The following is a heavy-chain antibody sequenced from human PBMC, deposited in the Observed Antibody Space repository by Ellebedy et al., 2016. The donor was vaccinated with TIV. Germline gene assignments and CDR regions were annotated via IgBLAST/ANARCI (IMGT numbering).Heavy chain of an antibody. J-gene: IGHJ1*01. CDR1: GYTLTELS. V-gene: IGHV1-24*01. Sequence: ASVKVSXXVSGYTLTELSMHWVRQAPGKGLEWMGGFDPEDGETIYAQKFQGRVTMTEDTSTDTAYMELSSLRSEDTAVYYCATVPITMIVKYFQHWGQGTLVTVSS. D-gene: IGHD3-22*01. CDR3: ATVPITMIVKYFQH. CDR2: FDPEDGET.